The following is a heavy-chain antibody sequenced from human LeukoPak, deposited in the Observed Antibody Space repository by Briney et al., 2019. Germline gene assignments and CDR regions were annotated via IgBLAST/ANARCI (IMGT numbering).Heavy chain of an antibody. D-gene: IGHD6-13*01. CDR3: ARGSSWVKIDY. CDR1: GGSISSYY. J-gene: IGHJ4*02. CDR2: IYYSGST. Sequence: PSETLSLTCTVSGGSISSYYWSWIRQPPGKGLEWIGYIYYSGSTNYNPSLESRVAISVDTSKNQFSLKLGSVTAADTAVYYCARGSSWVKIDYWGQGTLVTVSS. V-gene: IGHV4-59*01.